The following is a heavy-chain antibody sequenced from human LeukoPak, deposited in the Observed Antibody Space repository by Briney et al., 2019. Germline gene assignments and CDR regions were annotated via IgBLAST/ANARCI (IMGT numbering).Heavy chain of an antibody. D-gene: IGHD6-6*01. CDR1: GFTFSDYY. Sequence: GGSLRLSCAASGFTFSDYYMSWIRQAPGKGLEWISHISRGGSTIYYADSVKGRFTISRDNAKNSLYLQMDSLRVEDTAMYYCARALSGGSSGYYYYGIDVCGQGTTVTVSS. J-gene: IGHJ6*02. CDR2: ISRGGSTI. CDR3: ARALSGGSSGYYYYGIDV. V-gene: IGHV3-11*01.